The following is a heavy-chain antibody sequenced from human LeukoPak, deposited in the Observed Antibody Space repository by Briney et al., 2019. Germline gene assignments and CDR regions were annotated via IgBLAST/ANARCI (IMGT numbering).Heavy chain of an antibody. CDR1: GLTVSANY. CDR3: ARDKRQDFSSVTGYCDAYDL. V-gene: IGHV3-7*01. D-gene: IGHD3-9*01. J-gene: IGHJ1*01. Sequence: PGGSLRLSCAASGLTVSANYMSWVRQAPGKGLEWVANIMEDGSETYYVDSVKGRFTISRDNAENSLNLQMNSLRAEDTAVYFCARDKRQDFSSVTGYCDAYDLWGQGTLVSVSS. CDR2: IMEDGSET.